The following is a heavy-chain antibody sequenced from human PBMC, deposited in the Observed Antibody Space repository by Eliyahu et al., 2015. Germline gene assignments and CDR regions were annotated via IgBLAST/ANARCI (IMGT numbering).Heavy chain of an antibody. CDR3: ARDGISSSWPKGWFDP. D-gene: IGHD6-13*01. V-gene: IGHV4-59*01. Sequence: QVQLQESGPGLVKPSETLSLTCTVSGGSISSYYXSWIRQPPGKGLEWIGYIYYSGSTNYNPSLKSRVTISVDTSKNQFSLKLSSVTAADTAVYYCARDGISSSWPKGWFDPWGQGTLVTVSS. CDR1: GGSISSYY. CDR2: IYYSGST. J-gene: IGHJ5*02.